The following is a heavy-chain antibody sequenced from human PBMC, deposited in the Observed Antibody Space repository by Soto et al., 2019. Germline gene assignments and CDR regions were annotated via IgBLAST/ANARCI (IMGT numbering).Heavy chain of an antibody. CDR2: ISSSGSTI. D-gene: IGHD1-7*01. CDR3: ARARRITGTTAPFRNYYYYYMDV. Sequence: GGSLRLSCAASGFTFSDYYMSWIRQAPGKGLEWVSYISSSGSTIYYADSVKGRFTISRDNAKNSLYLQMNSLRAEDTAVYYCARARRITGTTAPFRNYYYYYMDVWGKGTTVTVSS. V-gene: IGHV3-11*01. CDR1: GFTFSDYY. J-gene: IGHJ6*03.